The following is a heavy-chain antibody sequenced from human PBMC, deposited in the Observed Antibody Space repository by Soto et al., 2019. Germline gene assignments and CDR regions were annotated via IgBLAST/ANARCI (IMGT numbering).Heavy chain of an antibody. CDR2: ISGSGGST. V-gene: IGHV3-23*01. D-gene: IGHD6-13*01. CDR1: GFTFSSYA. Sequence: EVQLLESGGGLVQPGGSLRLSCAASGFTFSSYAMSWVRQAPGKGLEWVSAISGSGGSTYYADSVKGRFTISRDNSKTTLYLQMNSLRAEDTAVYYCAKDPFPYSSSWYGGGYWGQGTLVTVSS. J-gene: IGHJ4*02. CDR3: AKDPFPYSSSWYGGGY.